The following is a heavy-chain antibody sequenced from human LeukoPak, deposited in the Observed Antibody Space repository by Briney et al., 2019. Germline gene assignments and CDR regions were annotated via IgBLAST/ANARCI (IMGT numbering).Heavy chain of an antibody. Sequence: GGSLRLSCAASGFFFTGFAMSWVRQAPGKGLEWVSSISGDGDTKYYADSVKGRFTFSRDNSKNTLYLQMNSPRAEDTAIYYCVKGGLEMVTDPAGFFDYWGQGILVTVSS. J-gene: IGHJ4*02. V-gene: IGHV3-23*01. CDR2: ISGDGDTK. D-gene: IGHD5-24*01. CDR1: GFFFTGFA. CDR3: VKGGLEMVTDPAGFFDY.